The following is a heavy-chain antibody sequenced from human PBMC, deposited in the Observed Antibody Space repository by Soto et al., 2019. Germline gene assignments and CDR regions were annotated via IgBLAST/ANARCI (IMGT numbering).Heavy chain of an antibody. J-gene: IGHJ4*02. V-gene: IGHV1-69*01. CDR2: IIPIFDTA. Sequence: QVQLVQSGAEVRKPGSSVKVSCKASGGTFSRHAISWVRQAPVQGLEWMGGIIPIFDTANHAQKFQGRVTINADESTSTVYMELSSLSSEDTAMYYCARGWGYDSNDYYYAYWGQGTLVIVSS. D-gene: IGHD3-22*01. CDR3: ARGWGYDSNDYYYAY. CDR1: GGTFSRHA.